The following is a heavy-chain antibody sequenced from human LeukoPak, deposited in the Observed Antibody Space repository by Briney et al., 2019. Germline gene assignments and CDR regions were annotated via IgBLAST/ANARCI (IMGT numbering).Heavy chain of an antibody. CDR2: IYYSGST. CDR1: GGSISSSSYY. D-gene: IGHD6-19*01. J-gene: IGHJ4*02. CDR3: ARDGIGVVPFDY. V-gene: IGHV4-39*07. Sequence: SETLSLTCTVSGGSISSSSYYWGWIRQPPGKGLEWIGSIYYSGSTYYNPSLKSRVTISVDTSKNQFSLKLSSVTAADTAVYYCARDGIGVVPFDYWGQGTLVTVSS.